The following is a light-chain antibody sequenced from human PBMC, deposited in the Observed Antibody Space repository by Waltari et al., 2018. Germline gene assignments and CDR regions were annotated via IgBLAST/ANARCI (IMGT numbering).Light chain of an antibody. Sequence: EIVLTQSPATLSLSPGERATLSCRASQSIDSYLAWYLQKPGQAPRLLIFDASNRATGIPARFSGSGFGTDFTLTISSLEPEDVAFYYCQQYYDVPYTFGRGTRLEIK. CDR2: DAS. CDR3: QQYYDVPYT. J-gene: IGKJ2*01. V-gene: IGKV3-11*01. CDR1: QSIDSY.